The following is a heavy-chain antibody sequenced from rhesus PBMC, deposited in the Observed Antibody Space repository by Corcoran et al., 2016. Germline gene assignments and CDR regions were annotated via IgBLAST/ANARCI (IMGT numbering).Heavy chain of an antibody. D-gene: IGHD3-28*01. J-gene: IGHJ4*01. Sequence: QVQLQESGPGLVQSSETLSLTCAVSGAFVTSNSWTWISQPPGKGMEWIGRSFGDGRSTSDNPTRTRRVTSSRDTSKNQFALKLNSVTAADTAVYYCGRGRVVNDRGLDPWGQGVLVTVSS. CDR1: GAFVTSNS. CDR3: GRGRVVNDRGLDP. CDR2: SFGDGRST. V-gene: IGHV4-147*01.